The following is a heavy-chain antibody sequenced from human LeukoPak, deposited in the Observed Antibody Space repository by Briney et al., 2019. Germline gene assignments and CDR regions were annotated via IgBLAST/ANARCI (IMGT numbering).Heavy chain of an antibody. D-gene: IGHD3-22*01. J-gene: IGHJ3*02. CDR2: ISAYNGNT. Sequence: ASVKVSCKASGYTFTSSGISWVRQAPGQGLEWMGWISAYNGNTNYAPELQGRVTMTTDTSTSTAYMELRSLRSDDTAVYYCARGWDSSGLNDAFDIWGQGTMVTVSS. CDR3: ARGWDSSGLNDAFDI. V-gene: IGHV1-18*01. CDR1: GYTFTSSG.